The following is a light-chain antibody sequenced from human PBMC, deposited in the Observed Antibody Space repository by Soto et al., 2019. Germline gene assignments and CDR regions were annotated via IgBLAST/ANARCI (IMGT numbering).Light chain of an antibody. CDR2: GAS. CDR3: QQVDSYPRT. CDR1: QAIGSY. J-gene: IGKJ3*01. V-gene: IGKV1-9*01. Sequence: IQLTQSPSSLSASVGDKVTITCRASQAIGSYFAWYQQRPGTAPKLLIYGASTLHSGVPSRFSGSGSGTDFTLTISSLQPEDFATYYCQQVDSYPRTFGPGTTVEIK.